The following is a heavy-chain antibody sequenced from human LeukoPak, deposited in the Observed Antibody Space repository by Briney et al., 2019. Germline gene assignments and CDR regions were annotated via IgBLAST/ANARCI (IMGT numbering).Heavy chain of an antibody. CDR3: ATYRQIQVPFEF. D-gene: IGHD5-18*01. CDR2: IFPSSDEI. CDR1: GFTFSSYW. Sequence: PGGSLRLSCAASGFTFSSYWMSWVRQAPGKGLEWVSSIFPSSDEIHYADSVKGRFTISRDNSRSTLSLQMDSLRAEDTATYYCATYRQIQVPFEFWGQGTLVTVSS. V-gene: IGHV3-23*01. J-gene: IGHJ4*02.